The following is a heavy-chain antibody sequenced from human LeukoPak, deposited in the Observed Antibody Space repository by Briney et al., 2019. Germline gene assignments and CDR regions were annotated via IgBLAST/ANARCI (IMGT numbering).Heavy chain of an antibody. Sequence: SETLSLTCAVSGASISSGGYSWNWIRLPPGKGLEWMANIYHSGNTYYNPSLRSRVTISVDTSKNQFSLMLSSVTAADTALYYCARKKDYGGYVDYWGQGTLVTVSS. CDR2: IYHSGNT. V-gene: IGHV4-30-2*01. D-gene: IGHD4-23*01. CDR3: ARKKDYGGYVDY. J-gene: IGHJ4*02. CDR1: GASISSGGYS.